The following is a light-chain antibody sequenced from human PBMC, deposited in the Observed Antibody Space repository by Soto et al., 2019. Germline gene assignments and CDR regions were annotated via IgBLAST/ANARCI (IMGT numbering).Light chain of an antibody. CDR1: QSISSW. CDR2: KAS. V-gene: IGKV1-5*03. J-gene: IGKJ3*01. CDR3: QQYNSYLFT. Sequence: DIQMTQSPSTLSASVGDRVTITCRASQSISSWLAWYQQKPGKAPKLLIYKASSLESGVPSRFSGSGSGTEVTLTISSLQHDDFATYYCQQYNSYLFTFGPGTKVDIK.